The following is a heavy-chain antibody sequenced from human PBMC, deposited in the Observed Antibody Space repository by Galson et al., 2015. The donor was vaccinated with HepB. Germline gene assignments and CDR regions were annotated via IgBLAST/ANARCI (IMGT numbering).Heavy chain of an antibody. CDR1: GFTFDDYA. Sequence: SLRLSCAASGFTFDDYAMHWVRQAPGKGLEWVSGISWNSGSIGYADSVKGRFTISRDNAKNSLYLQMNSLRAEDTALYYCAKDHSHKIEYTTFSEGGGMDVWGQGTTVTVSS. J-gene: IGHJ6*02. CDR3: AKDHSHKIEYTTFSEGGGMDV. D-gene: IGHD2/OR15-2a*01. V-gene: IGHV3-9*01. CDR2: ISWNSGSI.